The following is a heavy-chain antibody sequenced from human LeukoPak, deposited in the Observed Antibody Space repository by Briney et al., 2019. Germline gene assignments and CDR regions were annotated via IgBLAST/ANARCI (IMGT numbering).Heavy chain of an antibody. CDR1: GYTFTSYG. D-gene: IGHD6-19*01. CDR2: IRAYNGNT. V-gene: IGHV1-18*01. Sequence: ASVKVSCKASGYTFTSYGISWVRQAPGQGLEWMGWIRAYNGNTNYAQKLQGRVTMTTDTSTSTAYMELRSLRSDDTAVYYCARTEVVHPTAVAGTADYWGQGTLVTVSS. CDR3: ARTEVVHPTAVAGTADY. J-gene: IGHJ4*02.